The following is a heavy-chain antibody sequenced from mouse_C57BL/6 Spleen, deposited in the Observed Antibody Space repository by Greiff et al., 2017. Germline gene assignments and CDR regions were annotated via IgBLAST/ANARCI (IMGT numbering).Heavy chain of an antibody. V-gene: IGHV3-6*01. J-gene: IGHJ3*01. CDR2: ISYDGSN. CDR3: ARLDPPCAY. CDR1: GYSITSGYY. Sequence: ESGPGLVKPSQSLSLTCSVTGYSITSGYYWNWIRQFPGNNLEWMGYISYDGSNNYNPSLKNRISIPRDTSKNQFCLKLNSVTTEDTATYYGARLDPPCAYWGQGTLVTVSA.